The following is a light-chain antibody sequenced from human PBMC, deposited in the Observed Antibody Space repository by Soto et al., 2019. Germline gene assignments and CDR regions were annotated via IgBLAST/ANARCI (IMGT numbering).Light chain of an antibody. CDR3: QSYDSSLSGSL. Sequence: QSVLRQPPSVSGAPGQRVIISCTGSGSNIGAGYNVHWYQQLPGTAPKLLIYDNNNRPSGVPDRFSGSKSGTSASLAITGLQAEDEADYYCQSYDSSLSGSLFGGGTKLTVL. CDR2: DNN. V-gene: IGLV1-40*01. J-gene: IGLJ2*01. CDR1: GSNIGAGYN.